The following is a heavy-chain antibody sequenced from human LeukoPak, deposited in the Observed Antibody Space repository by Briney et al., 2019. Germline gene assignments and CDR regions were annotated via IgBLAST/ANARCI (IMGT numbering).Heavy chain of an antibody. CDR2: IKQDGSEK. CDR3: AREEHYDFWSGYYFYYGMDV. Sequence: PGGSLRLSCAAPGFTFSSYWMSWVRQAPGKGLEWVANIKQDGSEKYYVDSVKGRFTISRDNAKNSLYLQMNSLRAEDTAVYYCAREEHYDFWSGYYFYYGMDVWGQGTTVTVSS. V-gene: IGHV3-7*01. D-gene: IGHD3-3*01. CDR1: GFTFSSYW. J-gene: IGHJ6*02.